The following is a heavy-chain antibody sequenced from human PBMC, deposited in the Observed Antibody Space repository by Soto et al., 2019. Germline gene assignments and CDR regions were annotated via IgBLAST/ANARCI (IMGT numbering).Heavy chain of an antibody. V-gene: IGHV4-34*01. CDR2: INHNGLT. CDR1: GGTFRGYY. Sequence: PSDTLSLTCGVYGGTFRGYYWSRIRQAPGKGLEWIGEINHNGLTNYAPSLKSRVAISVDMSKNQFSLRLTSVTAADTAVYYCAREGMVPAGTLYYFDYWGQGSLVTVSS. CDR3: AREGMVPAGTLYYFDY. J-gene: IGHJ4*02. D-gene: IGHD1-1*01.